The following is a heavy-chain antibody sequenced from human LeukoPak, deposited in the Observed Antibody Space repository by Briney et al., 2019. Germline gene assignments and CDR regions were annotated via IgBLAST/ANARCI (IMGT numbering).Heavy chain of an antibody. Sequence: GASVKVSCKASGGTFSSYAISWVRQAPGQGPEWMGGIIPIFGTANYAQKFQGRVTITADESTSTAYMELSSLRSEDTAVYYCARAAYYYDSSGYYYVAYYFDYWGQGTLVTVSS. D-gene: IGHD3-22*01. CDR3: ARAAYYYDSSGYYYVAYYFDY. J-gene: IGHJ4*02. V-gene: IGHV1-69*13. CDR2: IIPIFGTA. CDR1: GGTFSSYA.